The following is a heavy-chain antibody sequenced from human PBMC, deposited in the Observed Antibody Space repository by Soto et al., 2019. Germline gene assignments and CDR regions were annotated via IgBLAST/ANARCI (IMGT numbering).Heavy chain of an antibody. Sequence: GGSLRLSCAASGFTVSSTYMTWVRQAPGKGLERLSYISRSGSTIYYADSVKGRFTISRDNAKNSLYLQMNSLRAEDTAVYYCARSPYYYALDVWGQGTTVTVSS. J-gene: IGHJ6*02. CDR2: ISRSGSTI. CDR1: GFTVSSTY. V-gene: IGHV3-48*03. CDR3: ARSPYYYALDV.